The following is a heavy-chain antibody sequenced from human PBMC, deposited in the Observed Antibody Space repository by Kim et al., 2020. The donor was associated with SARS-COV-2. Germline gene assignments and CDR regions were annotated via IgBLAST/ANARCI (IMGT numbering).Heavy chain of an antibody. D-gene: IGHD1-7*01. Sequence: SGPTLVNPTQTLTLTCTFSGFSLSTRGMFVSWIRHPPGNALEWLARIDWDDDKYYNTSLKTRLTISKDTSKNQVVLTMTNMDPVDTATYYRARIRGSGTTRSQSYHYYMDIWGKGTTVTVSS. J-gene: IGHJ6*03. CDR2: IDWDDDK. CDR3: ARIRGSGTTRSQSYHYYMDI. V-gene: IGHV2-70*11. CDR1: GFSLSTRGMF.